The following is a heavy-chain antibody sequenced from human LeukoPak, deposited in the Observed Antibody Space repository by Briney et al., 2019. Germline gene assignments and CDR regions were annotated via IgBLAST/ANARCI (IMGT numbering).Heavy chain of an antibody. CDR3: TAGNY. CDR1: GLTLSYAW. CDR2: IKSKSDGETK. Sequence: PGGSLRLSCSASGLTLSYAWVGSVRQAPGKGLEWVDRIKSKSDGETKDYASPVKGRFTISRDDSKNTLYLQMNSLNSDEPAVYYCTAGNYWGQGTLVTVSS. J-gene: IGHJ4*02. V-gene: IGHV3-15*01.